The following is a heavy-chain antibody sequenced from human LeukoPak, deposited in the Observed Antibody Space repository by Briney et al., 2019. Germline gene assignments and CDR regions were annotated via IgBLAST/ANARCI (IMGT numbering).Heavy chain of an antibody. V-gene: IGHV3-30*02. CDR1: GFTFSSYG. D-gene: IGHD3-3*01. Sequence: PGGSLRLSCAASGFTFSSYGMHWVRQAPGKGLEWVAFIRYDGSNKYYADSVKGRFTISRDNSKNTLYLQMNSLRAEDTAVYYCAKDHDDFPGSGYWGQGTPVTVSS. J-gene: IGHJ4*02. CDR2: IRYDGSNK. CDR3: AKDHDDFPGSGY.